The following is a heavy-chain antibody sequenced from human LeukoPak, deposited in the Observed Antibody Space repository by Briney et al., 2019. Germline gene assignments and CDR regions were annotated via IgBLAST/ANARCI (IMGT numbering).Heavy chain of an antibody. Sequence: SNTYSSDSVNGLFTISRDNSNNTLYLQMNSLRAEDTAVYYCARFNERVRGVIISLDYWGQGTLVTVSS. D-gene: IGHD3-10*01. CDR2: SNT. J-gene: IGHJ4*02. V-gene: IGHV3-30*07. CDR3: ARFNERVRGVIISLDY.